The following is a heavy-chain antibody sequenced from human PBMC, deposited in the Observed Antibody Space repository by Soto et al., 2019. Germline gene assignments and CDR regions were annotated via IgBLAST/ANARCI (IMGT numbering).Heavy chain of an antibody. CDR2: IYYSGST. CDR3: ARHGYDFWDQTGVAFDI. D-gene: IGHD3-3*01. Sequence: SETLSLTCTVSGGSISSSSYYWGWIRQPPGKGLEWIGSIYYSGSTYYNPSLKSRVTISVDTSKNQFSLKLSSVTAADTAVYYCARHGYDFWDQTGVAFDIWGQGTMVTVSS. V-gene: IGHV4-39*01. CDR1: GGSISSSSYY. J-gene: IGHJ3*02.